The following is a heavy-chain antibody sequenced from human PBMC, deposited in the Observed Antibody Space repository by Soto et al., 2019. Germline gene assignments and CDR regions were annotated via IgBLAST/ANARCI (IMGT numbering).Heavy chain of an antibody. D-gene: IGHD6-13*01. Sequence: PGGSLRLSCAASGFTFSSYSMNWVRQAPGKGLEWVSYISSSSSTIYYADSVKGRFTISRDNAKNSLYLQMNSLRDEDTAVYYCARDKTRGSSWYYYYYYGMDVWGQGSTVTVSS. J-gene: IGHJ6*02. CDR1: GFTFSSYS. V-gene: IGHV3-48*02. CDR2: ISSSSSTI. CDR3: ARDKTRGSSWYYYYYYGMDV.